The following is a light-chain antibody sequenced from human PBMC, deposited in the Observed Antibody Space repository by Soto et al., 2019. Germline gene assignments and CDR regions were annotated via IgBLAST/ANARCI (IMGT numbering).Light chain of an antibody. J-gene: IGKJ2*01. V-gene: IGKV3-15*01. CDR1: QSVSSN. CDR2: GAS. CDR3: QQYDSWPPYT. Sequence: EIVMTQSPVTLSVSPGERATLSCRAGQSVSSNLAWYQQKPGQAPTLLIHGASTRATGIPSRFSGSGSGTDFTLTISSLQSEDYAVYYCQQYDSWPPYTFGQGTKVDIK.